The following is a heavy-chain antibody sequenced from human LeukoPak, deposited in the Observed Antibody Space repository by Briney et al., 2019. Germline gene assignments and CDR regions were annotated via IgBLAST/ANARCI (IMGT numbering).Heavy chain of an antibody. CDR3: AKDEDIVLMVYAYDY. CDR1: GFTFSSYW. CDR2: IKQDGSEK. D-gene: IGHD2-8*01. J-gene: IGHJ4*02. Sequence: PGGSLRLSCAASGFTFSSYWMSWVRQAPGKGLEWVANIKQDGSEKYYVDSVKGRFTISRDNAKNSLYLQMNSLRAEDTTVYYCAKDEDIVLMVYAYDYWGQGTLVTVSS. V-gene: IGHV3-7*03.